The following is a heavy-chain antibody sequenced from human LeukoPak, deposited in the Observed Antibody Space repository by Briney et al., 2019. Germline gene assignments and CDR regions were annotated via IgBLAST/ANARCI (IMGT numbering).Heavy chain of an antibody. CDR2: ISDSADTA. Sequence: GGSLRLSCAASRFTFSNYAMTWVRQTPGKGLEWVSAISDSADTANYADSVKGRFTIFRDNSKNTLYLQMNSLRDDDTALYYCAKGGSSWSYYFDYWGQGTLVTVSS. CDR1: RFTFSNYA. V-gene: IGHV3-23*01. J-gene: IGHJ4*02. CDR3: AKGGSSWSYYFDY. D-gene: IGHD6-13*01.